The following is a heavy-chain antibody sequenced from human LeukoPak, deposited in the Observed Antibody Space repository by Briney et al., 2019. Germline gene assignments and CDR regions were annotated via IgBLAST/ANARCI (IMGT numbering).Heavy chain of an antibody. J-gene: IGHJ4*02. CDR1: GFTFDDYA. V-gene: IGHV3-9*01. CDR2: ISWNSGSI. Sequence: GGSLRLSCAASGFTFDDYAMHWVRQAPGKGLEWVSGISWNSGSIGYADSLKGRFTISRDNAKNSLSLQMNSLRAEDTALCYCAKARYGDQYYFDYWGQGTLVTVSS. CDR3: AKARYGDQYYFDY. D-gene: IGHD4-17*01.